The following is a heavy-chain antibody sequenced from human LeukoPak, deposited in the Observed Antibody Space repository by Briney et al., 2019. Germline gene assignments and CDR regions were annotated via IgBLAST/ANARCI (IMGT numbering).Heavy chain of an antibody. V-gene: IGHV3-74*01. CDR1: GFAFGHYR. J-gene: IGHJ4*02. Sequence: PGGSLRLSCAASGFAFGHYRMHWVRQAPGKGLVWVSTINTDGSTTYADSVKGRFTVSRDNAKNTLFLQMHSLRAEDTAVYSCNRGHPGEFDYWGQGTLVTVSS. CDR3: NRGHPGEFDY. CDR2: INTDGST. D-gene: IGHD3-10*01.